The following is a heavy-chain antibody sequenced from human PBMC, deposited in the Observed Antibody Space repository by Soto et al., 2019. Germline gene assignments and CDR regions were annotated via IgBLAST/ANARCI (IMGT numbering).Heavy chain of an antibody. CDR1: GGSISSYY. D-gene: IGHD1-26*01. V-gene: IGHV4-59*08. J-gene: IGHJ3*02. CDR3: ARWDSRQMAASGI. Sequence: PSETLSLTCTVSGGSISSYYWSWIRQPPGKGLEWIGYIYYSGSTNYNPSLKSRVTISVDTSKNQFSLKLSSVTAADTAVYYCARWDSRQMAASGIWGQGTMVTVSS. CDR2: IYYSGST.